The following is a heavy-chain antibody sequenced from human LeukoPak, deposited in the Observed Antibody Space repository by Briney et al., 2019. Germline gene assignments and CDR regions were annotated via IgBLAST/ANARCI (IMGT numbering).Heavy chain of an antibody. CDR2: TYYRSKWYN. D-gene: IGHD3-10*01. CDR3: ARLSEMLRGPVVIYYFEH. V-gene: IGHV6-1*01. CDR1: GDSVSSNSAA. Sequence: SQTLSLTCAISGDSVSSNSAAWNWIRQSPSRGLEWLGRTYYRSKWYNDYAVSVKSRITINPDTSKNQFSLQLNSVTPEDTAVYYCARLSEMLRGPVVIYYFEHWGQGTLVSVSS. J-gene: IGHJ4*02.